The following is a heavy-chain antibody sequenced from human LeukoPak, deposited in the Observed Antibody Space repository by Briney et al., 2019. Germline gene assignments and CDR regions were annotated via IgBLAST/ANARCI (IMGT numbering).Heavy chain of an antibody. Sequence: SETLSLTCTVSGGSITNYYWSWIRQPPGKGLEWIGYIHYSGSTNYNPSLKSRVTISVDTSKNQFSLKLSSVTAADTAVYYCARTTEGGYTYDYFYYYYMDVWGKGTTITISS. CDR2: IHYSGST. J-gene: IGHJ6*03. D-gene: IGHD5-18*01. CDR3: ARTTEGGYTYDYFYYYYMDV. V-gene: IGHV4-59*01. CDR1: GGSITNYY.